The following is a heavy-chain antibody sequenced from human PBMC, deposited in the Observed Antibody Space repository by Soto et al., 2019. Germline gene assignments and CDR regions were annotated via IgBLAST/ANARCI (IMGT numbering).Heavy chain of an antibody. D-gene: IGHD3-10*01. CDR3: AKVWFGNAFDI. V-gene: IGHV3-23*01. CDR1: GFAVSSNY. Sequence: GGSLRLSCAASGFAVSSNYMTWVRQAPGKGLEWVSAISGSGGSTYYADSVKGRFTISRDNSKNTLYLQMNSLRAEDTAVYYCAKVWFGNAFDIWGQGTMVTVSS. J-gene: IGHJ3*02. CDR2: ISGSGGST.